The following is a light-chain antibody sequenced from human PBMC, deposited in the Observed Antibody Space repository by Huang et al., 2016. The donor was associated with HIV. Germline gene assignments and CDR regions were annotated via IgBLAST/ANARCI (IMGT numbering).Light chain of an antibody. J-gene: IGKJ4*01. CDR1: QFISNC. Sequence: IQLTHSPSSLPASVGARITIPCRASQFISNCLAWYQQKPGKAPKVLLYGASRLESGVPSSFSGSGSGTDYTLTISSLQPEDFATYYCQQYYSNSLTFGGGTKVEI. CDR3: QQYYSNSLT. V-gene: IGKV1-NL1*01. CDR2: GAS.